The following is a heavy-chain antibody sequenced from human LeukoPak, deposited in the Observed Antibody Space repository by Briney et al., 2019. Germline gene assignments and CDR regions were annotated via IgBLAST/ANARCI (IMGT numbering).Heavy chain of an antibody. J-gene: IGHJ5*02. Sequence: SETLSLTCAVYGGSFSGYYWSWIRQPPGKGLEWIGEINHSGSTNYNPSLKSRVTISVDTSKNQFSLKLSSVTAADTAVYYCASSDSGVGWFDPWGQGTLVTVSS. CDR3: ASSDSGVGWFDP. CDR1: GGSFSGYY. D-gene: IGHD1-26*01. CDR2: INHSGST. V-gene: IGHV4-34*01.